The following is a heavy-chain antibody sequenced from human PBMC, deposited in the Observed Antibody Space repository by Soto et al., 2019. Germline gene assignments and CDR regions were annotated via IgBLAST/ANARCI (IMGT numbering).Heavy chain of an antibody. CDR2: ISSSSSYI. CDR1: GFTFSSYS. D-gene: IGHD3-10*01. J-gene: IGHJ5*02. CDR3: AHVGSSPAPTNNWVDP. Sequence: PGGSLRLSCAASGFTFSSYSMNWVRQAPGKGLEWVSSISSSSSYIYYADSVKGRFTISRDNAKNSLYLQMNSLRAEDTAVYYCAHVGSSPAPTNNWVDPGGQGTLVTVSS. V-gene: IGHV3-21*01.